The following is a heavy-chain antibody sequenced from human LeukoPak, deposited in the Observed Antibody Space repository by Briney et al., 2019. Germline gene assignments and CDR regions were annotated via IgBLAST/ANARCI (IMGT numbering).Heavy chain of an antibody. CDR1: GGSISSYY. CDR2: IYYSGST. J-gene: IGHJ5*02. Sequence: SETLSLTCTVSGGSISSYYWSWIRQPPGKGLEWIGYIYYSGSTNYNPSLKSRVTISVDTSKNQFSLKLSSVTAADTAVYYCARVARYYYDSSGYSNWFDPWAREPWSPSPQ. D-gene: IGHD3-22*01. CDR3: ARVARYYYDSSGYSNWFDP. V-gene: IGHV4-59*01.